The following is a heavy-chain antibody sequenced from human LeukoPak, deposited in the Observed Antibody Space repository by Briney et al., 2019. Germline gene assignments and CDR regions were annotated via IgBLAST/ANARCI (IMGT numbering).Heavy chain of an antibody. V-gene: IGHV4-59*01. CDR3: ARMIAAAGTEYFDL. J-gene: IGHJ2*01. Sequence: PSETLSLTCTVSGGSISSYYWSWIRQPPGKGLEWIGYVHYSGNTNYNPSLRSRVTISVDTSKNQFSLKLSSVTAADTAVYYCARMIAAAGTEYFDLWGRGTLVTVSS. CDR2: VHYSGNT. D-gene: IGHD6-13*01. CDR1: GGSISSYY.